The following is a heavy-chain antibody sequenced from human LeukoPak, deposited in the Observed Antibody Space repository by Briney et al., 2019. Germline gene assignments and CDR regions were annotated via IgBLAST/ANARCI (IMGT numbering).Heavy chain of an antibody. CDR3: ARAPVTASFRNFDY. D-gene: IGHD2-21*02. Sequence: GASVKVSCKASGYTFTGYYMHWVRQAPGQGLEWMGGIIPIFGTANYAQKFQGRVTITADESTSTAYMELSSLRSEDTAVYYCARAPVTASFRNFDYWGQGTLVTVSS. CDR2: IIPIFGTA. V-gene: IGHV1-69*13. J-gene: IGHJ4*02. CDR1: GYTFTGYY.